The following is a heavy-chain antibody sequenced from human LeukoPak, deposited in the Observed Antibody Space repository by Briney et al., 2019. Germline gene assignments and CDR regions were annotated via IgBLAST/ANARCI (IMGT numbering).Heavy chain of an antibody. D-gene: IGHD3-3*01. CDR3: SRERGFWSGYFRPRYFDY. CDR2: IHSSGTH. V-gene: IGHV4-61*02. CDR1: GDSISGRAYY. J-gene: IGHJ4*02. Sequence: SETLSLTCTVSGDSISGRAYYWSWIRQPAGKGLEWIGRIHSSGTHSYNPSLKSRVSISVKTSKNQFSLKLSSLTAADTAVYFCSRERGFWSGYFRPRYFDYWGQGTLVTV.